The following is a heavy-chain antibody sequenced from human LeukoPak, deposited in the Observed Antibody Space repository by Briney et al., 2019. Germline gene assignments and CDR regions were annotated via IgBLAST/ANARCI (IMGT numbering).Heavy chain of an antibody. CDR1: GGSMSSSSYY. Sequence: SETLSLTCTVSGGSMSSSSYYWGWIRQPPGKGLEWIGSISYSGSTYYNPSLKSRVTISVDTSKNQFSLKLSSVTTADSSVYYCAREAYCGGDCYSGDYWGQGTLVTVSS. J-gene: IGHJ4*02. D-gene: IGHD2-21*02. CDR2: ISYSGST. V-gene: IGHV4-39*02. CDR3: AREAYCGGDCYSGDY.